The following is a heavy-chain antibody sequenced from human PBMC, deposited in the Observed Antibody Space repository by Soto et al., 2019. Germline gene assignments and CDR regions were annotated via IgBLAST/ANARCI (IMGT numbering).Heavy chain of an antibody. J-gene: IGHJ2*01. V-gene: IGHV3-11*05. CDR2: ISSSSSYT. Sequence: GESLNISCAASGFTFCDYYMSWIRQAPGKGLEWVTYISSSSSYTNYADSVKGRFTISRDNAKNSLYLQMNSLRAEDTAVYYCARVIATAGGRRYFDLWGRGTLVTVSS. CDR3: ARVIATAGGRRYFDL. CDR1: GFTFCDYY. D-gene: IGHD6-13*01.